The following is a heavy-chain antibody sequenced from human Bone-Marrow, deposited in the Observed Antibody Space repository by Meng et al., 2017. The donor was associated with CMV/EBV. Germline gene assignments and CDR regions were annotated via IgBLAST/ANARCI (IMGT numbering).Heavy chain of an antibody. V-gene: IGHV4-59*01. CDR2: IYYSGST. Sequence: SETLSLTCTVSGGSISSYYWSWIRQPPGKGLEWIGYIYYSGSTNYNPSLKSRVTISVDTSKNQFSLKLSSVTAADTAVYYCARDSDPYSSSWAFDYWGQGTLVTVSS. CDR1: GGSISSYY. J-gene: IGHJ4*02. CDR3: ARDSDPYSSSWAFDY. D-gene: IGHD6-13*01.